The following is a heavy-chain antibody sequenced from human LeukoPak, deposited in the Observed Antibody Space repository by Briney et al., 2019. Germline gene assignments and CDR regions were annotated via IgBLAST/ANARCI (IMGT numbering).Heavy chain of an antibody. Sequence: GESLKISCKGSGYSFTSYWIGWVRQIPGKGLEWMGIIYPGDSDTRYSPSFQGQVTIAADKSISTAYLQWSSLKASDTAMYYCARGEDTAMAPDAFDIWGQGTMVTVSS. CDR1: GYSFTSYW. D-gene: IGHD5-18*01. CDR2: IYPGDSDT. V-gene: IGHV5-51*01. J-gene: IGHJ3*02. CDR3: ARGEDTAMAPDAFDI.